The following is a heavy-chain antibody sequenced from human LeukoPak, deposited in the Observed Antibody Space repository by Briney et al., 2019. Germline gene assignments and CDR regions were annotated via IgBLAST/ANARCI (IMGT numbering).Heavy chain of an antibody. D-gene: IGHD3-3*01. J-gene: IGHJ3*02. CDR3: ARVRGYDFQGGAYAFDI. CDR1: GGSFSGYY. Sequence: PSETLSLTCAVYGGSFSGYYWSWIRQPPGKGLEWIGEINHSGSTNYNPSLKSRVTISVDTSKNQFSLKLSSVTAADTAVYYCARVRGYDFQGGAYAFDIWGQGTMVTVSS. V-gene: IGHV4-34*01. CDR2: INHSGST.